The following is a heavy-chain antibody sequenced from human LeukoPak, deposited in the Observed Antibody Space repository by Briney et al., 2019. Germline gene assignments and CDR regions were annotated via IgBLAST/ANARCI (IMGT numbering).Heavy chain of an antibody. V-gene: IGHV3-11*06. D-gene: IGHD5-12*01. Sequence: PGGSLRLSCAASGFTFSDYYMSWIRQAPGKGLEWVSYISSSSSYTNYADSVKGRFTISRDNAKNSLYLQMNSLRAEDTAVYYCARGGYSGYDYVVYWGQGTLVTVSS. CDR1: GFTFSDYY. J-gene: IGHJ4*02. CDR3: ARGGYSGYDYVVY. CDR2: ISSSSSYT.